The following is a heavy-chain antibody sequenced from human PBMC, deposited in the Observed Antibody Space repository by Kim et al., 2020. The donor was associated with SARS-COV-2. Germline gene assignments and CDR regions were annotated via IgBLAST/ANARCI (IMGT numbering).Heavy chain of an antibody. CDR1: GYTFTSYD. Sequence: ASVKVSCKASGYTFTSYDINWVRQATGQGLEWMGWMNPNSGNTGYAQKFQGRVTMTRNTSISTAYMELSSLRSEDTAVYYCARGRNSPEYFQHWGQGTLVTVSS. J-gene: IGHJ1*01. V-gene: IGHV1-8*01. CDR2: MNPNSGNT. CDR3: ARGRNSPEYFQH.